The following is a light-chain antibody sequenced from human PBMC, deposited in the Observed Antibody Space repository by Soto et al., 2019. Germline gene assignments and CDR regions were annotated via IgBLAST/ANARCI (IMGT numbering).Light chain of an antibody. J-gene: IGKJ1*01. CDR2: DAS. CDR3: QQRSNWPGT. Sequence: EIVLTQSPATLSLSPGERATLSCRASQSVSSYLAWYQQKPGQAPRLLIYDASNRATGIPARFSGRGSGTDFTLTISSLEPEDFAVYYCQQRSNWPGTFGQGTNVEIE. CDR1: QSVSSY. V-gene: IGKV3-11*01.